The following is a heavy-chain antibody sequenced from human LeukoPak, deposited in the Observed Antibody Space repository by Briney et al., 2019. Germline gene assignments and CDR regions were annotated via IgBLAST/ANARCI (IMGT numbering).Heavy chain of an antibody. J-gene: IGHJ4*02. Sequence: GGSLRLSCAASGFTFSNFGMHWVRQAPGKGLEWVAFIQFDGSSKYFADSVKGRFTVSRDNSKNTLYLQMNSLRGEDTAVYYCAKGLVFRENRYFDCWGQGTLVTVSS. V-gene: IGHV3-30*02. D-gene: IGHD2-8*01. CDR1: GFTFSNFG. CDR3: AKGLVFRENRYFDC. CDR2: IQFDGSSK.